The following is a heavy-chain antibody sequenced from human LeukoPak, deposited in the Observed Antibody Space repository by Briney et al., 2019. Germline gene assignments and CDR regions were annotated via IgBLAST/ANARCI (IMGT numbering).Heavy chain of an antibody. D-gene: IGHD5-18*01. CDR3: AGGGYTYGYDY. V-gene: IGHV3-7*03. Sequence: GGSLRLSCSASGITVSNYWMTGVRQAPGKGLGWVANIKPDGSDKYYVDSVKGRFTISRDNSKNSLYLEMNSPRAEDTALYYCAGGGYTYGYDYWGQGTLVTVSS. J-gene: IGHJ4*02. CDR2: IKPDGSDK. CDR1: GITVSNYW.